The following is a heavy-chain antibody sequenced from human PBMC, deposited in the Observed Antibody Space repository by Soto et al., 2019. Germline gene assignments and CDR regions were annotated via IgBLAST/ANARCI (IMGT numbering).Heavy chain of an antibody. D-gene: IGHD3-16*01. Sequence: PGGSLRLSCAASGFTFSSHAMNWVRQAPGKGLEWISSIDSSSSFIYYADSVKGRFTISRDNAKNSVFLHMSSLRADDTAVYYCARDPLYLGEIGYFDYWGQGNLVTFSS. J-gene: IGHJ4*02. CDR3: ARDPLYLGEIGYFDY. V-gene: IGHV3-21*06. CDR2: IDSSSSFI. CDR1: GFTFSSHA.